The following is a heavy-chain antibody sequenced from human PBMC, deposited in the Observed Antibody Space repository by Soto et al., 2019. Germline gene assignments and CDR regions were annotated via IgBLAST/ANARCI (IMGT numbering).Heavy chain of an antibody. J-gene: IGHJ4*02. D-gene: IGHD3-22*01. CDR3: ARDLRPYYYDSSGYRIFDY. V-gene: IGHV3-30-3*01. Sequence: GGSLRLSCAASGFTFSSYAMHWVRQAPGKGLEWVAVISDDGSNKYYADSVKGRFTISRDNSKNTLYLQMNSLRAEDTAVYYCARDLRPYYYDSSGYRIFDYWGQGTLVTVSS. CDR2: ISDDGSNK. CDR1: GFTFSSYA.